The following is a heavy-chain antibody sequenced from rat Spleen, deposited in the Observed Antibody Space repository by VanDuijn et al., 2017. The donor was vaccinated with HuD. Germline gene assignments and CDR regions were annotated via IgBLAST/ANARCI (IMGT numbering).Heavy chain of an antibody. V-gene: IGHV2-63*01. CDR2: MRHDGDT. J-gene: IGHJ2*01. CDR1: GFSLTANN. CDR3: TRDLYDFDH. D-gene: IGHD1-11*01. Sequence: QVQLKESGPGLVQPSQTLSLTCTVSGFSLTANNVHWVRQPPGKGLEWMGRMRHDGDTAYNTVLKSRLSISRDTYKNQVFLKMNSLQTNDTGTYYCTRDLYDFDHWGQGVMVTGSS.